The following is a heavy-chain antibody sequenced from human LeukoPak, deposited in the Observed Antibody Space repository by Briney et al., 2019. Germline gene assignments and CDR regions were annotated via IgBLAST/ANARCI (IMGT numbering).Heavy chain of an antibody. CDR3: ARDDYGDYVWPDRPYYFDY. J-gene: IGHJ4*02. CDR1: GYTLTELS. CDR2: FDPEDGET. V-gene: IGHV1-24*01. Sequence: ASVKVSCKVSGYTLTELSMHWVRQAPGKGLEWMGGFDPEDGETIYAQKFQGRVTMTEDTSTDTAYMELSSLRPEDTAVYYCARDDYGDYVWPDRPYYFDYWGQGTLVTVSS. D-gene: IGHD4-17*01.